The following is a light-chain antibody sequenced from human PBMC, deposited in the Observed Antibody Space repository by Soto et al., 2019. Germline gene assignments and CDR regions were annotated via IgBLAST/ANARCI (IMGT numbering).Light chain of an antibody. Sequence: DIVLTQSPGTLSLSPGAKATLSCRASQSVRSNYVDWHQQKPGQAPRLLIYGAASRANGIPDRFSGSGSGTDFTLTISRLEPEDFAVYYCQQYGSSPKTFGQGTKVEIK. CDR3: QQYGSSPKT. V-gene: IGKV3-20*01. J-gene: IGKJ1*01. CDR1: QSVRSNY. CDR2: GAA.